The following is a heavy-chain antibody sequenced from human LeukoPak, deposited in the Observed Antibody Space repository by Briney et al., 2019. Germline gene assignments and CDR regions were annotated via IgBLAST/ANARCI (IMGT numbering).Heavy chain of an antibody. V-gene: IGHV4-39*07. CDR2: IYYSGST. J-gene: IGHJ5*02. CDR3: ARGGLPYILTGYYLWFDP. Sequence: SETLSLTCTVSGGSISSSSYYWGWIRQPPGKGLEWIGSIYYSGSTYYNPSLKSRVTISVDTSKNQFSLKLSSVTAADTAVYYCARGGLPYILTGYYLWFDPWGQGTLVTASS. D-gene: IGHD3-9*01. CDR1: GGSISSSSYY.